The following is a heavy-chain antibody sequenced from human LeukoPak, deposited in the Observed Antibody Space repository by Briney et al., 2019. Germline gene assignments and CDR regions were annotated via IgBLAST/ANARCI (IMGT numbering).Heavy chain of an antibody. D-gene: IGHD3-10*01. Sequence: PGGSLRLSCAASGFTFSSYGMHWVRQAPGKGLEWVAVISYDGSNKYYADSVKGRFTISRDNSKNTLYLQMNSLRAEDTALYYCAKDSMVRGVPVYFDYWGQGTLVTVSS. CDR3: AKDSMVRGVPVYFDY. CDR1: GFTFSSYG. V-gene: IGHV3-30*19. CDR2: ISYDGSNK. J-gene: IGHJ4*02.